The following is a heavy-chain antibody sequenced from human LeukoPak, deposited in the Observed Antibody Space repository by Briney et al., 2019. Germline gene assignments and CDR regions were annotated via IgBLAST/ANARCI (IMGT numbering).Heavy chain of an antibody. D-gene: IGHD2-15*01. CDR3: SGGYHWADY. CDR2: INTDGSST. J-gene: IGHJ4*02. Sequence: GGSLRLSCAASGFTFSNYWMHWVRQAPGKGLVWVSRINTDGSSTRYADSVKGRFTISRDNAKNTLYLQMNSLRAEDTAVYFCSGGYHWADYWGQRTLVTVSS. CDR1: GFTFSNYW. V-gene: IGHV3-74*01.